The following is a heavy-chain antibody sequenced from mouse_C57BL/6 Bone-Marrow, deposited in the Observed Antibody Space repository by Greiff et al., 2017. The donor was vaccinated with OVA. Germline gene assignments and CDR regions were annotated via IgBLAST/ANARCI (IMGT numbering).Heavy chain of an antibody. CDR2: INPGSGGT. CDR1: GYAFTNYL. CDR3: ARGDYGSSYGYFDV. V-gene: IGHV1-54*01. J-gene: IGHJ1*03. D-gene: IGHD1-1*01. Sequence: VKLQESGAELVRPGTSVKVSCKASGYAFTNYLIEWVKQRPGQGLEWIGVINPGSGGTNYNEKFKGKATLTADKSSSTAYMQLSSLTSEDSAVYFCARGDYGSSYGYFDVWGTGTTVTVSS.